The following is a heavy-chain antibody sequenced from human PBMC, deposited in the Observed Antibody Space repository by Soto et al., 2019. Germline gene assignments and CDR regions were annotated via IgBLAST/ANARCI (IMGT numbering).Heavy chain of an antibody. J-gene: IGHJ5*01. CDR1: GDSISTVDYF. Sequence: SETLSLTCSASGDSISTVDYFWAWIRQPPGQALEYIGYIYKSTTTYYDPSFESRVAISLDTSKSQFSLTVTSVTAADTAVYFCARGRYCLTGRCFPNWFDSWGQGTLVTVSS. D-gene: IGHD2-15*01. CDR3: ARGRYCLTGRCFPNWFDS. V-gene: IGHV4-30-4*01. CDR2: IYKSTTT.